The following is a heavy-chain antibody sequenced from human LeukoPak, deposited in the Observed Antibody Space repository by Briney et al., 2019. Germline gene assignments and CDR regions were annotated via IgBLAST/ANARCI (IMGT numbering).Heavy chain of an antibody. V-gene: IGHV4-59*12. CDR3: ARDEGSSWSNWFDP. Sequence: SETLSLTCTVSGGSISSYYWSWIRQPPGKGLEWIGYIYYSGSTNYNPSLKSRVTISVDTSKNQFSLKLSSVTAADTAVYYCARDEGSSWSNWFDPWGQGTLVTVSS. J-gene: IGHJ5*02. CDR2: IYYSGST. CDR1: GGSISSYY. D-gene: IGHD6-13*01.